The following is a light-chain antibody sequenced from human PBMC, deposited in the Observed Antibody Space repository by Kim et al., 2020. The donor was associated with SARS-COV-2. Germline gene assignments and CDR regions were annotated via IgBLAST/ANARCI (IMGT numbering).Light chain of an antibody. CDR2: AAS. CDR3: QKCDSAPWT. V-gene: IGKV1-27*01. CDR1: QDISNY. Sequence: ASLGDRVTITCRASQDISNYLAWFQLKPGKAPKLLIYAASALPPGVPSRFSGSGSGTDFTLTVTSLQPEDVATYYCQKCDSAPWTFGQGTKVDIK. J-gene: IGKJ1*01.